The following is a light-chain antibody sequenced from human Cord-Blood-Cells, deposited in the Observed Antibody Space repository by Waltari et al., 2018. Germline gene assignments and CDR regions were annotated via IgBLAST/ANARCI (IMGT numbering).Light chain of an antibody. V-gene: IGLV1-40*01. CDR2: GNS. Sequence: QSVLTPPPSVSGAPGQRVTISCTGRSSNIGAGYDVHWYQQLPGTAPKLLIYGNSNRPSGVPDRFSGSKSGTPASLAITGLQAEDEADYYCQSYDSSLSGSVFGGGTKLTVL. CDR3: QSYDSSLSGSV. J-gene: IGLJ3*02. CDR1: SSNIGAGYD.